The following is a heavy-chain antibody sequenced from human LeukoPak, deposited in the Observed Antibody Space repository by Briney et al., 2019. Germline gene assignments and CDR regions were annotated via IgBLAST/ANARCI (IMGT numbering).Heavy chain of an antibody. V-gene: IGHV3-7*05. CDR3: VRDAGDHSVDY. CDR2: IKKDGSEK. D-gene: IGHD1-14*01. CDR1: GFTFSRHW. Sequence: GGSLRLSCAASGFTFSRHWMSWVRQAPERGLEWVANIKKDGSEKYYVDSVKGRFTISRDNVKNSLYLQMNSLRAEDTAVYYCVRDAGDHSVDYWGQGTLVTVSS. J-gene: IGHJ4*02.